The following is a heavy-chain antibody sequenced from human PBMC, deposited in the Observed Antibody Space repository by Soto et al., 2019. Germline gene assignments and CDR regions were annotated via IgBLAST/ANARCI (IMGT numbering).Heavy chain of an antibody. CDR3: ERHIAVPSTRGFDY. D-gene: IGHD6-19*01. Sequence: QVHLQESGPGLVKPSGTLSLTCAVSGGSITTNWWSWVRQPPGKGLEWIGEIYHSGTTNYNPSLRGRVTLSVDKSNNQFSLNLNSVTAADSAIYYCERHIAVPSTRGFDYWGQGNLVTVSS. CDR1: GGSITTNW. J-gene: IGHJ4*02. V-gene: IGHV4-4*02. CDR2: IYHSGTT.